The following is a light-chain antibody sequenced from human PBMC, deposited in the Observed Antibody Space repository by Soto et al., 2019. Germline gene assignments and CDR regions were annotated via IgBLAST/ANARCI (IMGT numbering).Light chain of an antibody. CDR2: SNN. J-gene: IGLJ2*01. CDR3: ATWDDSLNGVV. Sequence: QSVLTQPPSASGTPGQRVTISCSGSSSNIGRHGVNWYQHLPGAAPKLLIYSNNHRPSGVPDRFSGSTSGTSVSLTISGLQSEDEADYYCATWDDSLNGVVFGGGTKLTVL. V-gene: IGLV1-44*01. CDR1: SSNIGRHG.